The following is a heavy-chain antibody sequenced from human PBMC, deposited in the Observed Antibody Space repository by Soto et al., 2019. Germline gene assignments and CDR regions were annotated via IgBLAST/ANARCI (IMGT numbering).Heavy chain of an antibody. CDR3: ARRGQVIFDY. J-gene: IGHJ4*02. D-gene: IGHD5-12*01. CDR1: GFTFESYA. CDR2: IGGSGATT. Sequence: EVQLLESGGGLVQPGGSLRLSCVVSGFTFESYAMSWVRQAPGKGLEWVSAIGGSGATTYYADAVKGRFTISRDNSKNTLYLQMNSLKAEDTALYYCARRGQVIFDYWGQGTLVTVSS. V-gene: IGHV3-23*01.